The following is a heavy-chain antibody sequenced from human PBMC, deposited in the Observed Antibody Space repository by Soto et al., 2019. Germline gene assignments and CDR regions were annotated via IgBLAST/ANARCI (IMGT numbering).Heavy chain of an antibody. Sequence: ASMKVSCKASGYTFTAYYMHWVRQAPGQGLEWLGWINPNSGGTNYAQKFQGWVTMTRDTSISTAYMELSRLRSDDTAVYYCARGITIFGLDHYMDVWGKGTTVTVSS. CDR2: INPNSGGT. CDR1: GYTFTAYY. J-gene: IGHJ6*03. D-gene: IGHD3-3*01. CDR3: ARGITIFGLDHYMDV. V-gene: IGHV1-2*04.